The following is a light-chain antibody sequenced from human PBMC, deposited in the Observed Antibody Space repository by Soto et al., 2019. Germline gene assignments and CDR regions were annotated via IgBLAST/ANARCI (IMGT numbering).Light chain of an antibody. J-gene: IGKJ2*01. CDR2: AAS. V-gene: IGKV1-33*01. CDR1: QSISSY. CDR3: QQYDNLPQMYT. Sequence: DIQMTQSPSSLSASVGDRVTITCRASQSISSYLNWYQQKPGKAPKLLIYAASSLQSGVPSRFSGSGSGTDFTFTISSLQPEDIATYYCQQYDNLPQMYTFGQGTKVDIK.